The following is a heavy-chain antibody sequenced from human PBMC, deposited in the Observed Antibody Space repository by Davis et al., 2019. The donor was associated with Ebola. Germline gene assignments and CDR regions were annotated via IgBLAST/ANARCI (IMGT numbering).Heavy chain of an antibody. CDR1: GFTFSSYG. Sequence: GESLKISCAASGFTFSSYGMPWVRQAPGKGLEWVAVISYDGSNKYYADSVKGRFTISRDNSKNTLYLQMNSLRAEDTAVYYCAGGQQLVPRLYYYYGMDVWGQGTTVTVSS. CDR3: AGGQQLVPRLYYYYGMDV. V-gene: IGHV3-30*03. J-gene: IGHJ6*02. CDR2: ISYDGSNK. D-gene: IGHD6-13*01.